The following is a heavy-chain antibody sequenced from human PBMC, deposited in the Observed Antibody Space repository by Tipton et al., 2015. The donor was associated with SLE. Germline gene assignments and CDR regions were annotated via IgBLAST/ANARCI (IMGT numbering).Heavy chain of an antibody. D-gene: IGHD3-16*01. V-gene: IGHV4-59*08. Sequence: LRLSCSVSGGSISSFYWSWIRQTPGKGLEWIGYIYNSGGTDYNPSLKSRVTISADTSKNHFSLNLSSVTAADTAVYYCATQGYYDSSFDYWGQGALVTVSS. CDR3: ATQGYYDSSFDY. J-gene: IGHJ4*02. CDR1: GGSISSFY. CDR2: IYNSGGT.